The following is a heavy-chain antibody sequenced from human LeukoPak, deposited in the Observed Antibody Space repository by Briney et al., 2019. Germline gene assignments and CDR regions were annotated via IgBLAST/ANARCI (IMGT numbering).Heavy chain of an antibody. J-gene: IGHJ3*02. CDR2: INAGNGNT. CDR3: ARRVNYYYDSSRDAFDI. CDR1: GYTFTSYA. Sequence: ASVKVSCKASGYTFTSYAMHWVRQAPGQRLEWMGWINAGNGNTKYSQKFQGRVTITADKSTSTAYMELSSLRSEDTAVYYCARRVNYYYDSSRDAFDIWGQGTMVTVSS. D-gene: IGHD3-22*01. V-gene: IGHV1-3*01.